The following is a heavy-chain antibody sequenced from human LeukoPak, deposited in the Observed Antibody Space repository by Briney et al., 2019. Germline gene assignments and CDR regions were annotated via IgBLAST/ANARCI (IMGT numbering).Heavy chain of an antibody. Sequence: SETLSLTCTVSGGSISSSSYYWGWIRQPPGKGLEWIGTIYYSGSTYYSPFLKSRVTISVDTSKNQFSLKLSSVTAADTAVYYCARHARRDYYDSSGINWGQGTLVTVSS. D-gene: IGHD3-22*01. CDR3: ARHARRDYYDSSGIN. CDR1: GGSISSSSYY. CDR2: IYYSGST. J-gene: IGHJ4*02. V-gene: IGHV4-39*01.